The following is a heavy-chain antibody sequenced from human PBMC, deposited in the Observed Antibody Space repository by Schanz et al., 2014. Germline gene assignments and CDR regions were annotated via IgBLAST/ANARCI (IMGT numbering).Heavy chain of an antibody. CDR1: GFIFRSFG. CDR2: IGVDGTTT. Sequence: EVQLLESGGGLVQPGGSLRLSCATSGFIFRSFGIHWVRQAPGKGLEWVSVIGVDGTTTYYADSVKGRFTISRDNSKNTLYLQMNSLRAEDTAVYYCARKVVATIGGYYDNWGQGTLVIVSS. J-gene: IGHJ4*02. V-gene: IGHV3-23*01. D-gene: IGHD5-12*01. CDR3: ARKVVATIGGYYDN.